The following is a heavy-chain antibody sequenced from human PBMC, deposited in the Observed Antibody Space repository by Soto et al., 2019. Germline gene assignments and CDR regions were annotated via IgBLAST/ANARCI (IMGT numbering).Heavy chain of an antibody. Sequence: QVQLQQWGAGLLNPSETLSLTCAVPGGPFNGFSWSWIRQTPVKRLERIGDIFHSGSSNYNPSLESLVTSSIDTSKKQSSLSLTSVTAADAGVYFCTRGRQVPISGLRAPFGSWGQGTLVSVSS. CDR3: TRGRQVPISGLRAPFGS. D-gene: IGHD3-3*02. V-gene: IGHV4-34*02. CDR1: GGPFNGFS. J-gene: IGHJ4*02. CDR2: IFHSGSS.